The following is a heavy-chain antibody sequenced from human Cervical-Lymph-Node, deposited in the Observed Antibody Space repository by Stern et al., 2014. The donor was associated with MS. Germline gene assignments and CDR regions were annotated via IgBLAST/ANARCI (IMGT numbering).Heavy chain of an antibody. V-gene: IGHV3-74*01. J-gene: IGHJ4*02. Sequence: EDQLVESGGGLVQPGGSLRLSCEASGFTFSNYWIHWVRQVPWKGLVWALRINTDGTRTNYADSVTGRFTISRDHAQNTVDLQMNSLGAEDTAVYYCAREQTQWSVVANWGQGTLVTVSS. CDR3: AREQTQWSVVAN. D-gene: IGHD5-12*01. CDR1: GFTFSNYW. CDR2: INTDGTRT.